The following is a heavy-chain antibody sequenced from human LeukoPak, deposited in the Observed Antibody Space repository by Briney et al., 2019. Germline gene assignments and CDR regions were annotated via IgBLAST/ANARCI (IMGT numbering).Heavy chain of an antibody. V-gene: IGHV4-4*08. CDR1: NGSISLHF. D-gene: IGHD3-3*02. J-gene: IGHJ3*02. CDR2: VSNSGTT. Sequence: SETLSLTCTVSNGSISLHFWSWIRQSPGKGLEWIGYVSNSGTTHYNPSLKSRVTISVDTSKSHLSLKLSSVTAADTAVYYCASGISVDPDTFDIWGPGTKVTVSP. CDR3: ASGISVDPDTFDI.